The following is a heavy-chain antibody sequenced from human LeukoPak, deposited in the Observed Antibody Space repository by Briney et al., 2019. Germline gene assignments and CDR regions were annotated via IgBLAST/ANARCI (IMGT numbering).Heavy chain of an antibody. V-gene: IGHV1-2*02. J-gene: IGHJ4*02. CDR3: ERGDSGWSPFDY. Sequence: ASVKVSCKASGYTFTGYYMHWVRQAPGQGLEWMGWINPNSGGTNYAQKFQDRVTMTRDTSISTAYMELSSLRSDDTALYFCERGDSGWSPFDYWGQGTLVTVSS. CDR1: GYTFTGYY. CDR2: INPNSGGT. D-gene: IGHD6-19*01.